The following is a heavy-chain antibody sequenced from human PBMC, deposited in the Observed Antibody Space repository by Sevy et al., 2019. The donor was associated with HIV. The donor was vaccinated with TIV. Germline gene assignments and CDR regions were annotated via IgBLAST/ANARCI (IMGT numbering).Heavy chain of an antibody. V-gene: IGHV3-48*01. CDR3: AXXXXXXXXXXXX. CDR2: X. Sequence: XYYADSVKGRFTISRDNAKNSLYLQMNSLRAEDTAVYYCAXXXXXXXXXXXXWGXXTLVTVSS. J-gene: IGHJ1*01.